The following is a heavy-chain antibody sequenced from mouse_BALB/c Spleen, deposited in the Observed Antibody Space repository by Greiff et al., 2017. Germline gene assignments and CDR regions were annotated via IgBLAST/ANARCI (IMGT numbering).Heavy chain of an antibody. CDR1: GYTFTSYW. D-gene: IGHD1-2*01. J-gene: IGHJ3*01. Sequence: VQLQQSGTVLARPGASVKMSCKASGYTFTSYWMHWVQQRPGQGLEWIGAIYHGNSDTSYNHKFKGKAKLTAVTSTNTAFMELSSLTNEDSAVYYCTRSADYYGYWFAYWGQGTLVTVSA. V-gene: IGHV1-5*01. CDR2: IYHGNSDT. CDR3: TRSADYYGYWFAY.